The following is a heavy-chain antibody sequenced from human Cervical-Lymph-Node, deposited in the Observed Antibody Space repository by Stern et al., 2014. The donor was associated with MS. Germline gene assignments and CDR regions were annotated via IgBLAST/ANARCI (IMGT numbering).Heavy chain of an antibody. D-gene: IGHD5-18*01. J-gene: IGHJ4*02. CDR2: TNPNSGDS. CDR1: GYSFTGNY. CDR3: ARERGRAGPAMADY. V-gene: IGHV1-2*06. Sequence: QVQLVQSGAEVKKPGASVKVSCKAAGYSFTGNYIHWLRQAPGQGLEWMGRTNPNSGDSNYALKFQGRVTMNRDTSISTYYMNLNRLGIDDTAVYYCARERGRAGPAMADYWGQGPLVTVSS.